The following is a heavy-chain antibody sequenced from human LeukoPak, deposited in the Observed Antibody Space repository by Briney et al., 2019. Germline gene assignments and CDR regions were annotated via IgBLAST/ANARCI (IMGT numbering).Heavy chain of an antibody. CDR1: GATFSSYV. V-gene: IGHV1-69*05. Sequence: SVKVSCKASGATFSSYVINWVRQAPGQGLEWMGGIIPMFGTTNYAQSFQGRVTITTDGPTNTAYLELTSLRSEDTAMYYCARWDGDYYNSSGYYYQQPNAFDIWGQGTMVAVSS. CDR2: IIPMFGTT. D-gene: IGHD3-22*01. CDR3: ARWDGDYYNSSGYYYQQPNAFDI. J-gene: IGHJ3*02.